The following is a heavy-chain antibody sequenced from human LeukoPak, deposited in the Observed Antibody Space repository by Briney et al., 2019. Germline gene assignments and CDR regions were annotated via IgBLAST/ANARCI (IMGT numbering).Heavy chain of an antibody. D-gene: IGHD5-12*01. CDR3: ARDAGGGYDYYYYYYMDV. J-gene: IGHJ6*03. Sequence: GGSLRLSCAASGFIFSTYGMHWVRQAPGKGLEWVAFIRPDGSDKSYVDSVKGRFTISRDNSKNTLYLQMNSLRAEDTAVYYCARDAGGGYDYYYYYYMDVWGKGTTVTVSS. V-gene: IGHV3-30*02. CDR1: GFIFSTYG. CDR2: IRPDGSDK.